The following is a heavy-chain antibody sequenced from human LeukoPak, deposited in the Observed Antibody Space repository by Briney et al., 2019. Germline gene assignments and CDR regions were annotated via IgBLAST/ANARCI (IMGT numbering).Heavy chain of an antibody. CDR3: AKAWVPTTVTTFDY. V-gene: IGHV3-23*01. CDR1: GFTFSSYA. J-gene: IGHJ4*02. CDR2: INGSGGST. Sequence: GGSLRLSCAASGFTFSSYAMSWVRQAPGKGLEWVSAINGSGGSTYYADSVKGRFTISRDNSKNTLYLQMNSLRTEDTAVYYCAKAWVPTTVTTFDYWGQGTLVTVSS. D-gene: IGHD4-17*01.